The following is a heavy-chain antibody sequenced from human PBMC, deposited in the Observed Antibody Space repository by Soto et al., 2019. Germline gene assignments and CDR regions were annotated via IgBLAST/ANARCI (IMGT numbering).Heavy chain of an antibody. J-gene: IGHJ4*02. V-gene: IGHV4-61*08. CDR2: VYHTGRT. CDR1: GGSCKSGGHS. Sequence: PSETLSLSCTVFGGSCKSGGHSWSCIPEPPGKGLEWIGYVYHTGRTSYTPTLKSRLSISMDTSKNQFCLNLDSVTAADTAVYFCARYLAYFDSWGQGTLVTVSS. CDR3: ARYLAYFDS.